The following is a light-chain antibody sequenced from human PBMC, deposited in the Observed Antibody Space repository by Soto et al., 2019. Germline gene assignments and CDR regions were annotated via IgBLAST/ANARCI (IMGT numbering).Light chain of an antibody. CDR2: TAS. CDR1: QSINTY. Sequence: DIHVTQSPSSLSASVGDRVTITCRAIQSINTYLNWYQQKPGKAPKLLIYTASNYQSGVPSRFRGSGSGTDFPLTISGLEATDFPTYYCQQTYTTHSFGGGTKVEI. V-gene: IGKV1-39*01. CDR3: QQTYTTHS. J-gene: IGKJ4*01.